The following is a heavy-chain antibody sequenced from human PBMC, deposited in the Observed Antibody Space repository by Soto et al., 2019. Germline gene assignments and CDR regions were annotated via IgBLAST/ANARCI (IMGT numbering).Heavy chain of an antibody. CDR1: GFTFSKAW. Sequence: EVQLVESGGGLVKPGGSLRVSCVASGFTFSKAWMNWVRQAPGKGLEWVGRIKSKTDAETISYAEPVKGRFTISRDVSKNTLYLQRNSLETEDTAVYYCPTATRSLTPPFFDYWGQGTLITVSS. CDR3: PTATRSLTPPFFDY. J-gene: IGHJ4*02. CDR2: IKSKTDAETI. V-gene: IGHV3-15*07.